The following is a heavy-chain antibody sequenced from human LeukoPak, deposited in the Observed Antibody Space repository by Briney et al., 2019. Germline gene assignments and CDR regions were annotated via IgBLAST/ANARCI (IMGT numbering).Heavy chain of an antibody. J-gene: IGHJ4*02. V-gene: IGHV3-21*01. Sequence: GGSLRLSCAASAFSFSDYNMNWVRQAPGKGLEWVSSITSTGSYIYYADSVKGRFTISRDNAKNSLYLQMNSLRAEDTAVYYCARGVIWFGEYYFDYWGQGTLVTVSS. CDR1: AFSFSDYN. CDR2: ITSTGSYI. D-gene: IGHD3-10*01. CDR3: ARGVIWFGEYYFDY.